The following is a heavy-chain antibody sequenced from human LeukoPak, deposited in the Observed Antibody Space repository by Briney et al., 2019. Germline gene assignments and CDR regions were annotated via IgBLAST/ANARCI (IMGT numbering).Heavy chain of an antibody. J-gene: IGHJ5*02. CDR2: ISNSGTTI. Sequence: GGSLRLSCAASGFTFSDYYMSWIRQAPGKGLEWVSYISNSGTTICYADSVKGRFTISRDNAKNSLYLQMNSLRAEDTAMYYCARALAGFLFDPWGQGTLVTVSS. CDR1: GFTFSDYY. D-gene: IGHD3-10*01. CDR3: ARALAGFLFDP. V-gene: IGHV3-11*01.